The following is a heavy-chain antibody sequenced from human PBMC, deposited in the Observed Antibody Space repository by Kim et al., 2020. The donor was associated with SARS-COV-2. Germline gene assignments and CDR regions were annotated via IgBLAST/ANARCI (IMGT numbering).Heavy chain of an antibody. CDR1: GGSISSYY. V-gene: IGHV4-59*13. CDR2: IYYSGST. CDR3: ARAGYGSGRHYGMDV. D-gene: IGHD3-10*01. Sequence: SETLSLTCTVSGGSISSYYWSWIRQPPGKGLEWIGYIYYSGSTNYNPSLKSRVTISVDTSKNQFSLKLSSVTAADTAVYYCARAGYGSGRHYGMDVWGQGTTVTVSS. J-gene: IGHJ6*02.